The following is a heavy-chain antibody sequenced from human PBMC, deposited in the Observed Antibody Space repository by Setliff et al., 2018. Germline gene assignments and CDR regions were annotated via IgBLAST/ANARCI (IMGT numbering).Heavy chain of an antibody. CDR1: GYTFTNYA. CDR2: INAGNGDT. CDR3: ARGRPTANPYYYYYMDV. V-gene: IGHV1-3*03. J-gene: IGHJ6*03. D-gene: IGHD4-4*01. Sequence: ASVKVSCQASGYTFTNYAIHWVRQAPGQRLEWMGWINAGNGDTKYSQDFQGRVTITRDTSASTAYMDLSSLRSDDMAVYYCARGRPTANPYYYYYMDVWGKGTTVTVSS.